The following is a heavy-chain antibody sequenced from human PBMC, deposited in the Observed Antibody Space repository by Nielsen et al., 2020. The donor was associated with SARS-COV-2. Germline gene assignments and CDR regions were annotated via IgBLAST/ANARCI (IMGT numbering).Heavy chain of an antibody. CDR3: ARGGGYKLY. Sequence: GSLRLSCTVSGVSISSSNWWTWVRQAPGKGLEWIGEIYHSGSTSFNPSLKSQVSISLDRSTNQFSLNLRSVTAADTAIYYCARGGGYKLYWGQGTLVTVSS. V-gene: IGHV4-4*02. D-gene: IGHD5-24*01. CDR2: IYHSGST. CDR1: GVSISSSNW. J-gene: IGHJ4*02.